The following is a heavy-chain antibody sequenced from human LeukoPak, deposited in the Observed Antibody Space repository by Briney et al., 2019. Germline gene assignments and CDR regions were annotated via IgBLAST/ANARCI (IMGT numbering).Heavy chain of an antibody. D-gene: IGHD5-18*01. Sequence: GGSLRLSCAASGFTFSSYSMNWVRQAPGKGLEWVSSISSSSSYIYYADSVKGRFTISRDNAKNSLYLQMNSLRAEDTAVYYCAGEGDGYSGFDYWGQGTLVTVSS. CDR3: AGEGDGYSGFDY. V-gene: IGHV3-21*01. CDR2: ISSSSSYI. J-gene: IGHJ4*02. CDR1: GFTFSSYS.